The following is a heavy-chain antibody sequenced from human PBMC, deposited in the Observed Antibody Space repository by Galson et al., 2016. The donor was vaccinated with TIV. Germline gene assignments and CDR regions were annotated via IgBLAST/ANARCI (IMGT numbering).Heavy chain of an antibody. CDR1: GFTFRFYA. Sequence: SLRLSCAASGFTFRFYAMNWVRQAPGRGLEWVSSISVSGTYTYYGEYVKGRFTISRDDSRSTVDLQMNSLRADDTAVYYCAKVHGSGSYSFDAFDVWGQGTVVIVSS. V-gene: IGHV3-23*01. D-gene: IGHD3-10*01. J-gene: IGHJ3*01. CDR3: AKVHGSGSYSFDAFDV. CDR2: ISVSGTYT.